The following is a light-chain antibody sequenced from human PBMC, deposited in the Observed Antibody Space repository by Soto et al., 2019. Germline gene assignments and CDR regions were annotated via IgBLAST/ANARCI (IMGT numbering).Light chain of an antibody. CDR3: QQYDTSPLT. Sequence: DIVLTQSPGTLSLSPGERATLSRRASQSVSSSYLAWYQQKPGQAPRLLIYGPSNRVTGIPERFSGSGSAPDCALTISRLEPEDFAVYYCQQYDTSPLTFGGGTKVDIK. V-gene: IGKV3-20*01. CDR2: GPS. CDR1: QSVSSSY. J-gene: IGKJ4*01.